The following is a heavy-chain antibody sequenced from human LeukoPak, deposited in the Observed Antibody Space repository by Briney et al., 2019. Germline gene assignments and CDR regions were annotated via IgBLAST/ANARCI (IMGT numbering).Heavy chain of an antibody. D-gene: IGHD6-13*01. V-gene: IGHV3-11*04. J-gene: IGHJ4*02. CDR3: ARDGGSSWYFDY. Sequence: PGGSLRLSCAASGFTFSDYYISWIREAPGKGLEWVSYISGTTITIHYADSVKGRFTISRDNAKNSLYLQMSSLRAEDTAVYYCARDGGSSWYFDYWGQGTLVTVSS. CDR1: GFTFSDYY. CDR2: ISGTTITI.